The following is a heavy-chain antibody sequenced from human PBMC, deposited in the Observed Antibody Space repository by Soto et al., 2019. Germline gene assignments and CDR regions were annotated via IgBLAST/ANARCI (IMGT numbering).Heavy chain of an antibody. CDR2: FYYSGST. J-gene: IGHJ4*02. V-gene: IGHV4-59*01. CDR3: ARFLGRDGYFDY. D-gene: IGHD2-15*01. CDR1: GGSISSYY. Sequence: SETLSLTCTVSGGSISSYYWSWIRQPPGKGLEWIAYFYYSGSTNYTPSLRSRVTISVDTSKNQFSLKLSSVTAADTAVYYCARFLGRDGYFDYWGQGTLVTVSS.